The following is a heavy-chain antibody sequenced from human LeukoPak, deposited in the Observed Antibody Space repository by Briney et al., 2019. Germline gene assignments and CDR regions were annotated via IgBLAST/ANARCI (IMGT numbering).Heavy chain of an antibody. CDR1: GFTFSSYS. D-gene: IGHD6-19*01. CDR3: ARGGGSGWYWNDAFDI. V-gene: IGHV3-21*01. CDR2: ISSSSSYI. J-gene: IGHJ3*02. Sequence: PGGSLRLSCAASGFTFSSYSMNWVRQAPGKGLEWVSSISSSSSYIYYADSVKGRFTISRDNAKNSLYLQMNSLRAEDTAVYYWARGGGSGWYWNDAFDIWGQGTMVTVSS.